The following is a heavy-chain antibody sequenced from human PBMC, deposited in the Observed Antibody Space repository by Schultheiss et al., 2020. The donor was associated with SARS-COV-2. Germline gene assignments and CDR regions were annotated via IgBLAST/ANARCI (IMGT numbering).Heavy chain of an antibody. D-gene: IGHD1-26*01. CDR3: ARHRERIAGIVGWAYGVDV. CDR2: IYYSGST. CDR1: GGSISSSSYY. V-gene: IGHV4-39*01. J-gene: IGHJ6*02. Sequence: SETLSLTCTVSGGSISSSSYYWGWIRQPPGKGLEWIGSIYYSGSTNYNPSLKSRVTISVDTSKNQFSLKLSSVTAADTAVYYCARHRERIAGIVGWAYGVDVWGQGTTVTVSS.